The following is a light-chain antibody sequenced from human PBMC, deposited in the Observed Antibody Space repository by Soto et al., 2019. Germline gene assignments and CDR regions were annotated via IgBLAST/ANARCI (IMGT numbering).Light chain of an antibody. CDR2: LGS. Sequence: DIVRTQSPLSLPVTPGEPASIACRSSQSLLLSNGYNYLDWYLQKPGQSPQLLIYLGSNRASGVTDRFSGSGSGTDFTLKISRVEAEDVGVYYCLQVLHSPLTFGGGTKVDIK. J-gene: IGKJ4*01. CDR1: QSLLLSNGYNY. CDR3: LQVLHSPLT. V-gene: IGKV2-28*01.